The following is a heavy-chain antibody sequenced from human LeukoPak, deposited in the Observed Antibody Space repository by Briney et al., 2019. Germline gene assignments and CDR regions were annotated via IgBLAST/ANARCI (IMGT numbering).Heavy chain of an antibody. CDR2: IYYSGST. Sequence: SETLSLTCTVSGGSISSYYWSWIRQPPGKGLEWIGYIYYSGSTNYNPSLKSRVTISVDTSKNQFSLKLSSVTAADTAAYYCARSPPAVAGTIDYWGQGTLVTVSS. CDR3: ARSPPAVAGTIDY. V-gene: IGHV4-59*01. D-gene: IGHD6-19*01. CDR1: GGSISSYY. J-gene: IGHJ4*02.